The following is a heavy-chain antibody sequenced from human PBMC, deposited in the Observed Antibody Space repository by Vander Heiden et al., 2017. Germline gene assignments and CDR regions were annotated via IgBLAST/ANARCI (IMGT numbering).Heavy chain of an antibody. CDR2: ISWNSGSI. J-gene: IGHJ4*02. V-gene: IGHV3-9*01. CDR1: GFTFDDYA. D-gene: IGHD3-22*01. CDR3: AKARDDSSGYYTLFDY. Sequence: EVQLVESGGGLVQPGRSLRPSCAASGFTFDDYAMHWVRQAPGKGLEWVSGISWNSGSIGYADSVKGRFTISRDNAKNSLYLQMNSLRAEDTALYYCAKARDDSSGYYTLFDYWGQGTLVTVSS.